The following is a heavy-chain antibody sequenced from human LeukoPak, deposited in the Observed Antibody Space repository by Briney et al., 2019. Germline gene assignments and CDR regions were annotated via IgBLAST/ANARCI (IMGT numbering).Heavy chain of an antibody. J-gene: IGHJ3*01. D-gene: IGHD3-22*01. CDR2: IDPDSGGT. CDR1: GYTFINYY. V-gene: IGHV1-2*02. CDR3: AREYYDSSGRKHAFDV. Sequence: ASVKVSCKTSGYTFINYYMHWVRQAPGQGLGWMGRIDPDSGGTGYAQKFQGRVTMTRDTSISTTYMELSRLRSDDTAVYFCAREYYDSSGRKHAFDVWGLGTMVTVSS.